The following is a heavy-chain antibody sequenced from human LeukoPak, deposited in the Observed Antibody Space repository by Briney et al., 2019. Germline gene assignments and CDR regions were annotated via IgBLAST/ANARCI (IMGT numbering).Heavy chain of an antibody. Sequence: ASVKVSCKASGYTFTVFYMHWVRQAPGQGLEWMGWINPNSGGTNYAQKLQGRVTMTTDTSTSTAYMELRSLRSDDTAVYYCARGYYYDSSGEFDPWGQGTLVTVSS. J-gene: IGHJ5*02. CDR3: ARGYYYDSSGEFDP. CDR1: GYTFTVFY. CDR2: INPNSGGT. V-gene: IGHV1-2*02. D-gene: IGHD3-22*01.